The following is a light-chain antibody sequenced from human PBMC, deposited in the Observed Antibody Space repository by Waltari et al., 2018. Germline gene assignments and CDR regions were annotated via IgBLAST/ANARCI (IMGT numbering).Light chain of an antibody. CDR1: QGILDGSNNRNS. CDR2: WAF. V-gene: IGKV4-1*01. J-gene: IGKJ4*01. CDR3: QQYYRVPLT. Sequence: DIVMTQSPDSLAVSLGERATINCKSSQGILDGSNNRNSLAWYQQKPGQSPNLLIYWAFTRESGVPDRFSGSGSGTDFSLTISSLQAEDVAVYYCQQYYRVPLTFGGGTKVEIK.